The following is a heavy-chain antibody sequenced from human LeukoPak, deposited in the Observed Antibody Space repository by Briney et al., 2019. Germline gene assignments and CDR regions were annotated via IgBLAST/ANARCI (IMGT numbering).Heavy chain of an antibody. J-gene: IGHJ6*03. CDR3: ARDRGSHYYYYYYMDV. V-gene: IGHV3-21*01. D-gene: IGHD3-10*01. CDR1: GFIFSSYS. Sequence: GGSQRLSCAASGFIFSSYSMNWVRQAPGKGLEWVSSISSSSTYIYYADSVKGRFTISRDNAKNSLYLQMNSLRAEDTAVYYCARDRGSHYYYYYYMDVWGKGTTVTVSS. CDR2: ISSSSTYI.